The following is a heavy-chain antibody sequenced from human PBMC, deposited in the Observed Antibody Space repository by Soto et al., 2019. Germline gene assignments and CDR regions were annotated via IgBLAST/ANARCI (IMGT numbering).Heavy chain of an antibody. J-gene: IGHJ5*02. D-gene: IGHD3-10*01. CDR2: IYPGDSDT. Sequence: GESLKISCKGSGYSFTSYWIGWVRQMPGKGLEWMGIIYPGDSDTRYSPSFQGQVTISADKSISTAYLQWSSLKASDTAMYYCARHPTRYGSGSYNWFDPWGQGTLVTVSS. CDR1: GYSFTSYW. V-gene: IGHV5-51*01. CDR3: ARHPTRYGSGSYNWFDP.